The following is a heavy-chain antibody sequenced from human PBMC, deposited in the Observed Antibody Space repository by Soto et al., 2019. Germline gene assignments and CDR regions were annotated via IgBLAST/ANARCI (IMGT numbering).Heavy chain of an antibody. D-gene: IGHD6-19*01. CDR1: GFTFSSYW. V-gene: IGHV3-7*01. CDR2: IKQDGSEK. Sequence: GGSLRLSCAASGFTFSSYWMSWVRQAPGKGLEWVANIKQDGSEKYYVDSVKGRFTISRDNAKNSLYLQMNSLRAEDTAVYYWARECNSSGWYWYYYYGMDVWGQGTTVTVSS. CDR3: ARECNSSGWYWYYYYGMDV. J-gene: IGHJ6*02.